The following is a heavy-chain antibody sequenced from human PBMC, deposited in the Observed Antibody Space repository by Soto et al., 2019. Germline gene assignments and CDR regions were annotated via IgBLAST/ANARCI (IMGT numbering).Heavy chain of an antibody. CDR2: ISTSSSYI. V-gene: IGHV3-21*01. CDR3: VRDIEYYYGSGTYYPFDY. CDR1: GFTFSRYT. D-gene: IGHD3-10*01. Sequence: PGGSLRLSCAASGFTFSRYTMNWVRQAPGKGLEWVSSISTSSSYIYYADSVKGRFTISRDNAKNSLYLQMNSLRAEDTAVYYCVRDIEYYYGSGTYYPFDYWGQGTLVTVS. J-gene: IGHJ4*02.